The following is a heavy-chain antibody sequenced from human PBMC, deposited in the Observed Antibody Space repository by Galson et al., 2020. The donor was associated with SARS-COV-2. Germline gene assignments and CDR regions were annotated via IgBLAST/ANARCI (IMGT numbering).Heavy chain of an antibody. V-gene: IGHV3-49*03. J-gene: IGHJ3*02. Sequence: GESLKISCTASGFTLLDYGVTWFRQAPGKGLEWVASIVKKDHGGTTAYAASVKGRFSISRDDSKSIAYLQMNSLQTEDTAVYFCTRVRGSLLMVTFDIWGQGTMVTVSS. CDR1: GFTLLDYG. CDR3: TRVRGSLLMVTFDI. D-gene: IGHD1-26*01. CDR2: IVKKDHGGTT.